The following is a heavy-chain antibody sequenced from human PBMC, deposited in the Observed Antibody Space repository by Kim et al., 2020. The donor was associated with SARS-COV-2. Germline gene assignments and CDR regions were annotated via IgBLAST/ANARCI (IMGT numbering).Heavy chain of an antibody. V-gene: IGHV1-69*13. Sequence: SVKVSCKASGGTFSSYAISWVRQAPGQGLEWMGGIIPIFGTANYAQKFQGRVTITADESTSTAYMELSSLRSEDTAVYYCARDLAVAKDAFDIWGQGTMITVSS. D-gene: IGHD6-19*01. CDR1: GGTFSSYA. J-gene: IGHJ3*02. CDR2: IIPIFGTA. CDR3: ARDLAVAKDAFDI.